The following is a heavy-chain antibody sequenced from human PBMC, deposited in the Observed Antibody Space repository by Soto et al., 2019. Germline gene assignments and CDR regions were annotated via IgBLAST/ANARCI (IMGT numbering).Heavy chain of an antibody. Sequence: GASVKVSCKASGYTFTSHGISWVRQAPGQGLEWMGWISAYNGNTNYAQKLQGRVTMTTDTSTSTAYMELRSLRSDDTAVYYCASAVRDTAMVTEAYYFDYWGQGTLVTVSS. J-gene: IGHJ4*02. CDR3: ASAVRDTAMVTEAYYFDY. D-gene: IGHD5-18*01. V-gene: IGHV1-18*01. CDR1: GYTFTSHG. CDR2: ISAYNGNT.